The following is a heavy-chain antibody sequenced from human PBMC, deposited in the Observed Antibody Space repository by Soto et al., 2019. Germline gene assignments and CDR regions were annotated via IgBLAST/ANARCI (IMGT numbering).Heavy chain of an antibody. Sequence: EVQLVETGGGLIQPGGSLRLSCAVSGITVSSIYMTWVRQAPGKGLEWVAVIYSEGTTYYADSVKGRFTIVRDNSKKTLYMQMNSLRIENMAVEYSASDPLGYSYCLYYYYCMDVWGQGTTVTVSS. CDR1: GITVSSIY. D-gene: IGHD5-18*01. CDR3: ASDPLGYSYCLYYYYCMDV. CDR2: IYSEGTT. J-gene: IGHJ6*02. V-gene: IGHV3-53*02.